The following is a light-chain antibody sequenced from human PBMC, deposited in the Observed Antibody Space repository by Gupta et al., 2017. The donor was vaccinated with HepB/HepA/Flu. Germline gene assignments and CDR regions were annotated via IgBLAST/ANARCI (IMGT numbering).Light chain of an antibody. CDR1: QGISSQ. J-gene: IGKJ1*01. V-gene: IGKV1-12*01. CDR3: QQGNSFPWT. CDR2: GAS. Sequence: DIQMTQSPSSVSASVGDRVTITCRASQGISSQLVWYQQKAGNAPNLLIYGASRVQSGVPSRFSGSGYGTDFTLTISSRQPEDFATYYCQQGNSFPWTFGQGTKVEIK.